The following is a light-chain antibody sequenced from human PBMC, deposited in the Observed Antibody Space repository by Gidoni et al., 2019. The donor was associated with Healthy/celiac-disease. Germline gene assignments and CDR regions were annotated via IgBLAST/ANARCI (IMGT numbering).Light chain of an antibody. J-gene: IGLJ3*02. CDR1: SSDVGGYNY. V-gene: IGLV2-14*01. CDR2: EVS. Sequence: QSALTQPASVSGSPGQSITISCPGTSSDVGGYNYVSWDQQHPGKAPKLMIYEVSNRPSGVSNRFSGSKSGNTASLTISGLQAEDEADYYCSSYTSSSGVFGGGTKLTVL. CDR3: SSYTSSSGV.